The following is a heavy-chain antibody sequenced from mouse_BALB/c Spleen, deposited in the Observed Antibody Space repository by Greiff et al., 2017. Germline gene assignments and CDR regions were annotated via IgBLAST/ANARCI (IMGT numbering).Heavy chain of an antibody. CDR2: ISYDGSN. V-gene: IGHV3-6*02. CDR1: GYSITSGYY. Sequence: EVKLQESGPGLVKPSQSLSLTCSVTGYSITSGYYWNWIRQFPGNKLEWMGYISYDGSNNYNPSLKNRISITRDTSKNQFFLKLNSVTTEDTATYYCASDTHYAMDYWGQGTSVTVSS. CDR3: ASDTHYAMDY. J-gene: IGHJ4*01.